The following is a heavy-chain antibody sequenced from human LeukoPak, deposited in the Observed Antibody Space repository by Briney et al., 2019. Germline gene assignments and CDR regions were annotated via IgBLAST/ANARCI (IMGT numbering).Heavy chain of an antibody. J-gene: IGHJ5*02. Sequence: GASVKVSCKASGGTFSSYAISWVRQAPGQGLEWMGGIIPIFGTANYAQKFQGRVTITADESTSTAYMELSSLRSEDTAVYYCARWGLRYNWFDPWGQGTLVTVSS. CDR2: IIPIFGTA. CDR1: GGTFSSYA. V-gene: IGHV1-69*01. CDR3: ARWGLRYNWFDP. D-gene: IGHD5-12*01.